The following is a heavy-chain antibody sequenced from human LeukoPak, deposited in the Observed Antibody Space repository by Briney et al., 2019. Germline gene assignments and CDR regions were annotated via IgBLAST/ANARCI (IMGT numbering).Heavy chain of an antibody. J-gene: IGHJ4*02. V-gene: IGHV4-38-2*02. D-gene: IGHD5-24*01. Sequence: SETLSLTCTVSGYSISSGYYWGWIRQPPGKGLEWTGSIDHSGSTYYNPSLKSRVTMSVDTSKNQFSLILNSVTAADTAVYYCARRDGYNTYYFDYWGQGTLVTVSS. CDR3: ARRDGYNTYYFDY. CDR2: IDHSGST. CDR1: GYSISSGYY.